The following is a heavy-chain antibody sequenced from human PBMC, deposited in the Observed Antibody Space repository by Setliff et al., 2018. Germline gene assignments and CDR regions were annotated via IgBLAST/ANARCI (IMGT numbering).Heavy chain of an antibody. D-gene: IGHD1-1*01. CDR1: GGSIINNNYY. CDR3: ASRTTGPGGWFDF. Sequence: SETLSLTCTVSGGSIINNNYYWGWIRQPPGKGLEWIGAIYYSGTTYYNPSLKSRVTISIDTSKNQFSLNLNSVTAADTAVYYCASRTTGPGGWFDFWGQGSLVTVSS. J-gene: IGHJ5*01. V-gene: IGHV4-39*01. CDR2: IYYSGTT.